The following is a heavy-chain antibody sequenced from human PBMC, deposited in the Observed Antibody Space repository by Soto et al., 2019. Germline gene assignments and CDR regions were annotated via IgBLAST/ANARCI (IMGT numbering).Heavy chain of an antibody. Sequence: GGSLRLSCAASGFTFSGYWMSWARQAPGKGLEWVANIKQDGSENYFVDSVKGRLTISRDNAKNSLYLQMNSLKSDDTAVYYCARRGRRSGNYADAFDIWGQGTMVTVSS. J-gene: IGHJ3*02. CDR2: IKQDGSEN. CDR3: ARRGRRSGNYADAFDI. D-gene: IGHD1-26*01. CDR1: GFTFSGYW. V-gene: IGHV3-7*03.